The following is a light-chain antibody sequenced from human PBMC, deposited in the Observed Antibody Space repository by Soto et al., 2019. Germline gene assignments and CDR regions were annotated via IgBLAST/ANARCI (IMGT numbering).Light chain of an antibody. CDR2: GAS. CDR1: QSVSNF. CDR3: QQYSNWPSWT. V-gene: IGKV3-15*01. Sequence: EKVMPQSPATLSMSPGEIAPLSCRASQSVSNFLAWYQQKPAQTPRLLIYGASTRATGIPARFSGSGSGTEFTLTISSLQSEDFAVYYCQQYSNWPSWTFGQGTQVEVK. J-gene: IGKJ1*01.